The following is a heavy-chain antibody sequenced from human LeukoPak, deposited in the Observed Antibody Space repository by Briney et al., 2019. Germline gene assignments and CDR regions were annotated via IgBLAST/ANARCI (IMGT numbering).Heavy chain of an antibody. CDR3: ARDLAAAQNAFDI. J-gene: IGHJ3*02. D-gene: IGHD6-25*01. CDR2: IHPGDSDT. CDR1: GYTFTSNW. Sequence: GEPLKISCKGSGYTFTSNWIGWVRQMPGKGLEWMGIIHPGDSDTRYSPSFQGQVIISVDKTISTAYLQWSTLKASDTAMYYCARDLAAAQNAFDIWDQGTMVTISS. V-gene: IGHV5-51*01.